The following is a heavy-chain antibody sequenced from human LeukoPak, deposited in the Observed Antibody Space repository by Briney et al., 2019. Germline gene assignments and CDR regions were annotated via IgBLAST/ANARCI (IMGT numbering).Heavy chain of an antibody. CDR3: ARGLITIFGVFTRGPDY. CDR1: GYTFTSYG. Sequence: GASVKVSCKASGYTFTSYGISWVRQAPGQGLEWMGWISAYNGNTNYAQKLQGRVTVTTDTSTSTAYMELRSLRSYDTAVYYCARGLITIFGVFTRGPDYWGQGTLVTVSS. D-gene: IGHD3-3*01. V-gene: IGHV1-18*01. J-gene: IGHJ4*02. CDR2: ISAYNGNT.